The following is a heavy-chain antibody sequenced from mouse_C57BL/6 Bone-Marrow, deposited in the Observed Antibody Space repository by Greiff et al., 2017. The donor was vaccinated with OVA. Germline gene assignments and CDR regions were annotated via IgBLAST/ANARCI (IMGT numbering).Heavy chain of an antibody. D-gene: IGHD1-1*01. Sequence: VQLVESGAELVRPGASVTLSCKASGYTFTDYEMHWVKQTPVHGLEWIGAIDPETGGTAYNQKFQGKAILTADKSSSTAYMELRSLTSEDSAVYYCTRGILPHYYAMDYWGQGTSVTVSS. J-gene: IGHJ4*01. V-gene: IGHV1-15*01. CDR2: IDPETGGT. CDR3: TRGILPHYYAMDY. CDR1: GYTFTDYE.